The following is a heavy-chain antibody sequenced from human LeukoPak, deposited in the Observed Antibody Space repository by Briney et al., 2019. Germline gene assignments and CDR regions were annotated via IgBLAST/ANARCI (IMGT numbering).Heavy chain of an antibody. CDR2: INSDGSST. CDR3: ARGVWAPFDS. D-gene: IGHD7-27*01. J-gene: IGHJ4*02. CDR1: GFTFSSYW. Sequence: GGSLRLSCAASGFTFSSYWMHWVRQAPGEGLVWVSRINSDGSSTSYADSVKGRFTISRVNAKNTLYLQMNSLRAEDTAVYYCARGVWAPFDSWGQGTLVSVSS. V-gene: IGHV3-74*01.